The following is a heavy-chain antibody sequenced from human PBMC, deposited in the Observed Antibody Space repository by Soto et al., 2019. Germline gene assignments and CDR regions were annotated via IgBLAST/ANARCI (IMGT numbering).Heavy chain of an antibody. V-gene: IGHV4-31*03. Sequence: SETLSLTCTVSGGSISSGGYYWSWIRQHPGKGLEWIGYIYYSGSTYYNPSLKSRVTISVDTSKNQFSLKLSSVTAADTAVYYCARDMRYYYDSSGYYGHAFDIWGQGTMVTVSS. CDR3: ARDMRYYYDSSGYYGHAFDI. D-gene: IGHD3-22*01. CDR2: IYYSGST. CDR1: GGSISSGGYY. J-gene: IGHJ3*02.